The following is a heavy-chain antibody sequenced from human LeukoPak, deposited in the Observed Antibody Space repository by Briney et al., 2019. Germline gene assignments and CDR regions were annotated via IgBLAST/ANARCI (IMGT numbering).Heavy chain of an antibody. CDR2: ISGSGGST. D-gene: IGHD3-22*01. CDR3: AKVSLAMNYYDSSGYGDFDY. V-gene: IGHV3-23*01. Sequence: GGSLRLSCAASGFTFSSYAMSWVRQAPGKGLEWVSAISGSGGSTYYADSVKGRFTISRDNSKNTLYLQMNSLGAEDTAVYYCAKVSLAMNYYDSSGYGDFDYWGQGTLVTVSS. J-gene: IGHJ4*02. CDR1: GFTFSSYA.